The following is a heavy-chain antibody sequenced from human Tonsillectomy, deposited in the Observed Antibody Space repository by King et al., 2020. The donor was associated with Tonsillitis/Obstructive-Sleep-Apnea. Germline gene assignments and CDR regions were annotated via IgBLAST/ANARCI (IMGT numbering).Heavy chain of an antibody. V-gene: IGHV3-20*04. D-gene: IGHD6-19*01. Sequence: VQLVESGGGVVRPGGSLRLSCAASGFTFDDYGMSWVRQAPGKGLEWGSGINWNGGSTGYADSVKGRFTISRDNAKNYLYLQMNSLRAEDTALYYCARARSSGWGDDAFDIWGQGTMVTVSS. CDR2: INWNGGST. CDR1: GFTFDDYG. J-gene: IGHJ3*02. CDR3: ARARSSGWGDDAFDI.